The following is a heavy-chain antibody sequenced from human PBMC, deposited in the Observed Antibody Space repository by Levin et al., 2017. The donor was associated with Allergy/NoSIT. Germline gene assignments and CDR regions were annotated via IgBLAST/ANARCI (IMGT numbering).Heavy chain of an antibody. D-gene: IGHD3-3*01. Sequence: MTGGSLRLSCAVYGGSFSGYYWSWIRQPPGKGLEWIGEINDSGSTNYNPSLKSRVTISLDTSKNQFSLKLSSVTAADTAVYYCARGRRLRFVEWLFRFDYWGQGTLVTVSS. CDR2: INDSGST. CDR3: ARGRRLRFVEWLFRFDY. J-gene: IGHJ4*02. V-gene: IGHV4-34*01. CDR1: GGSFSGYY.